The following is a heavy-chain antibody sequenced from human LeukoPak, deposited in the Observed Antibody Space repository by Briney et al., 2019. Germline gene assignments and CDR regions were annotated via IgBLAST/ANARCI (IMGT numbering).Heavy chain of an antibody. Sequence: GGSLRLSCAASGFTFSSYGMSWVRQAPGKGLEWVSAITGSGTSTYYADSVKGRFTISRDNSKNTLYLQLNNLRAEDTAVYYCAGYNCSSTTCYTGGFDYWGQGTLVTVSS. CDR3: AGYNCSSTTCYTGGFDY. V-gene: IGHV3-23*01. J-gene: IGHJ4*02. CDR2: ITGSGTST. CDR1: GFTFSSYG. D-gene: IGHD2-2*02.